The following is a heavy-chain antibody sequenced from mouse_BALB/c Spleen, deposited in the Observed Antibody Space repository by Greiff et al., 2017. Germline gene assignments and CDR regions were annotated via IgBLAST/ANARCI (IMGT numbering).Heavy chain of an antibody. V-gene: IGHV1-54*01. CDR1: GYAFTNYL. Sequence: VQLQQSGAELVRPGTSVKVSCKASGYAFTNYLIEWVKQRPGQGLEWIGVINPGSGGTNYNEKFKGKATLTADKSSSTAYMQLSSLTSDDSAVYFWSRSYDYDGFAYWGQGTLVTVSA. J-gene: IGHJ3*01. D-gene: IGHD2-4*01. CDR3: SRSYDYDGFAY. CDR2: INPGSGGT.